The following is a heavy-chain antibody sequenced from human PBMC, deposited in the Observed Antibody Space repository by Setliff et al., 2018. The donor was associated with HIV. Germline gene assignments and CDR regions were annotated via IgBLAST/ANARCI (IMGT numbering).Heavy chain of an antibody. D-gene: IGHD3-16*01. Sequence: SVKVSCKTSGYMFIAYALSWVRQAPGQGLEWMGGIIPIFGTANYAQKFQGRVTMTIDTSASTAYMELSSLRSEDTAVYYRARCGAGEWHLYMDVRGKGTAVTVSS. CDR2: IIPIFGTA. J-gene: IGHJ6*03. V-gene: IGHV1-69*05. CDR3: ARCGAGEWHLYMDV. CDR1: GYMFIAYA.